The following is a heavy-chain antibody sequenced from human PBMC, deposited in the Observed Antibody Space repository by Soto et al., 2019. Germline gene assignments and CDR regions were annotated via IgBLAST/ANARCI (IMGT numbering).Heavy chain of an antibody. Sequence: ASVQVSCKASGYTFNFYGITWLRQAPGQGLEWMGWISGFNGNTNYAADLQGRVTMTTDTSTSTAYMELRGLRSVDTAVYYCARTGVSSGHESPDFDSWGQGTLVTVSS. J-gene: IGHJ4*02. D-gene: IGHD3-16*01. CDR2: ISGFNGNT. CDR3: ARTGVSSGHESPDFDS. V-gene: IGHV1-18*01. CDR1: GYTFNFYG.